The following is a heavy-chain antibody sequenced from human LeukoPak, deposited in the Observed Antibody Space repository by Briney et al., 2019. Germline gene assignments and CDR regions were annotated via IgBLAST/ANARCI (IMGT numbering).Heavy chain of an antibody. CDR2: IKQDGSEK. V-gene: IGHV3-7*01. J-gene: IGHJ4*02. Sequence: GGSLRLSCAASVFTFSSYWMSWVRQAPGEGLEWVANIKQDGSEKYYVDSVRGRFTISRDNAKNSLYLQMNSRRAEDMAVYYCARGSRNHYDYSGYYSYWGQGTLVTVSS. CDR3: ARGSRNHYDYSGYYSY. D-gene: IGHD3-22*01. CDR1: VFTFSSYW.